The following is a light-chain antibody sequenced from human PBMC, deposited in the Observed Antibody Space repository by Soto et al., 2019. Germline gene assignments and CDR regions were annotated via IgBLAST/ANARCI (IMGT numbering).Light chain of an antibody. CDR2: GAS. V-gene: IGKV3-15*01. CDR3: QQYNNWPRT. J-gene: IGKJ1*01. Sequence: EIVMTQSPATLSVSPGERATLSCRASQSVSSNLAWYQQKPGQAPRLLIYGASTWATGIPARVSGSGSGTEFTLTISSLQSEDFAVYYCQQYNNWPRTFGQGTKVEIK. CDR1: QSVSSN.